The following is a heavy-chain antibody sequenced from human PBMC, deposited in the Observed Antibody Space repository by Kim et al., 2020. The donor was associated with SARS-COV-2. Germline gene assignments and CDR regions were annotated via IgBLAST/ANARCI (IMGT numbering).Heavy chain of an antibody. D-gene: IGHD6-19*01. CDR1: GGSISSYY. CDR2: IYYSGST. J-gene: IGHJ4*02. Sequence: SETLSLTCTVSGGSISSYYWSWIRQPPGKGLEWIGYIYYSGSTNYNPSLKSRVTISVDTSKNQFSLKLSSVTAADTAVYYCARGGEDYSSGWAVYYFDYWGQGTLVTVSS. CDR3: ARGGEDYSSGWAVYYFDY. V-gene: IGHV4-59*01.